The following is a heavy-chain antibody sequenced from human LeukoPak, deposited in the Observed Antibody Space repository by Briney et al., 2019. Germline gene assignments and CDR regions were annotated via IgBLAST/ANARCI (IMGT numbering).Heavy chain of an antibody. J-gene: IGHJ4*02. CDR2: IWYDGSNK. CDR1: GFTFSSYG. Sequence: GRSLRLSCAASGFTFSSYGMHWVRQAPGKGLEWVAVIWYDGSNKYYADSVKGRFTISRDNSKNTLYLQMNSLRAEDTAVYYCARALGGPYYGSGSYYEVDYWGQGTLVTVSS. V-gene: IGHV3-33*01. CDR3: ARALGGPYYGSGSYYEVDY. D-gene: IGHD3-10*01.